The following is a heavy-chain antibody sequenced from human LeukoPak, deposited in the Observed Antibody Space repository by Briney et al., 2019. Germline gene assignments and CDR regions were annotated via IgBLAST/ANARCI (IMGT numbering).Heavy chain of an antibody. CDR3: ATLTGYSSESWFDP. CDR1: GGSISNYY. D-gene: IGHD3-9*01. V-gene: IGHV4-59*01. CDR2: IYYTGST. J-gene: IGHJ5*02. Sequence: PSETLSLTCTVSGGSISNYYWSWIRQPPGKGLEWIGYIYYTGSTNYNPSLKSRVTISVDTSKNQFSLKLSSVTAAGTAVYYCATLTGYSSESWFDPWGQGILVTVSS.